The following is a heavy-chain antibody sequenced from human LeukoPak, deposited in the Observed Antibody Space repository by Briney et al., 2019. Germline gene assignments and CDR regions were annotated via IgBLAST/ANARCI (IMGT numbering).Heavy chain of an antibody. CDR1: GGSFTNYF. D-gene: IGHD3-22*01. J-gene: IGHJ4*02. V-gene: IGHV4-34*01. Sequence: SETLSLTCAVYGGSFTNYFWSWVRQSPGKGLEWIGEVADYGSVNYNPSLQSRVTISLDTSKNHFSLKVSSMTAADTAVYYCARRRVTVIVVSTFDSRGQGTLVTVSS. CDR2: VADYGSV. CDR3: ARRRVTVIVVSTFDS.